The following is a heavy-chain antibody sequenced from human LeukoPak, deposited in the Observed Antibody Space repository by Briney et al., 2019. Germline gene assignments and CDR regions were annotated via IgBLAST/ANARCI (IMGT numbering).Heavy chain of an antibody. V-gene: IGHV3-23*01. J-gene: IGHJ6*02. CDR2: ISGSGGST. CDR1: GFTSSSYA. Sequence: GGSLRLSSAASGFTSSSYAMSWVRQAPGKGLEWVSAISGSGGSTYYADSVKGRFTISRDNSINTLYLQMSSLRAEDAAVYYCAKSGGLSGSGRLGMDVWGQGTTVTVSS. D-gene: IGHD3-10*01. CDR3: AKSGGLSGSGRLGMDV.